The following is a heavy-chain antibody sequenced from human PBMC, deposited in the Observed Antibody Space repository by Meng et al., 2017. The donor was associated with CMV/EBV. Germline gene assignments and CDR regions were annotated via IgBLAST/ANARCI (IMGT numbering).Heavy chain of an antibody. CDR1: GGSFSGYY. V-gene: IGHV4-34*01. Sequence: QVQLQEGGAGLLKPSDTPSLPCAVYGGSFSGYYWSWIRQPPGKGLEWIGEINHSGSTNYNPSLKSRVTISVDTSKNQFSLKLSSVTAADTAVYYCARGGNWFDPWGQGTLVTVSS. J-gene: IGHJ5*02. CDR3: ARGGNWFDP. CDR2: INHSGST.